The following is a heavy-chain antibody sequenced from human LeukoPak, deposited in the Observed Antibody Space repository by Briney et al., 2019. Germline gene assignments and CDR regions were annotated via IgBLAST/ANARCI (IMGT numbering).Heavy chain of an antibody. D-gene: IGHD1-26*01. CDR3: ARDLGAYQPTVYYYYYMDV. CDR1: GGSISSYY. CDR2: IYYSGST. Sequence: PSETLSLTCTVSGGSISSYYWSWIRQPPGKGLEWIGYIYYSGSTNYNPSLKSRVTISVDTSKNQFSLKLSSVTAADTAVYYCARDLGAYQPTVYYYYYMDVWGKGTTVTISS. J-gene: IGHJ6*03. V-gene: IGHV4-59*01.